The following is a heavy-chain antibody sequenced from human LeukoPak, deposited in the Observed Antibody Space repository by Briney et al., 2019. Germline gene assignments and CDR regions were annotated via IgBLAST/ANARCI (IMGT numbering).Heavy chain of an antibody. D-gene: IGHD3-10*01. J-gene: IGHJ4*02. Sequence: GGSLRLFCVGSGFTVSSTYMTWVRQAPGKGLEWVSAIYSGGGTFYVDSVKGRFTISRDSFKNILYLQMNSLRAEDTALYYCARGPGGYYDYWGQGTLVTVSS. CDR2: IYSGGGT. V-gene: IGHV3-53*01. CDR1: GFTVSSTY. CDR3: ARGPGGYYDY.